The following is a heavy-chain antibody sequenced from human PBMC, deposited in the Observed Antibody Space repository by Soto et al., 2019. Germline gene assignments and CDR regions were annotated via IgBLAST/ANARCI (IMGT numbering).Heavy chain of an antibody. J-gene: IGHJ5*02. D-gene: IGHD3-10*02. Sequence: GSLRLSCAASGFTFSSYAMSWVRQAPGQGLDWVSAISGSGGSTYYADSVKGRFTISRDNSKNTLYLQMNSLRAEDTAVYYCAKVDVLCFAPWGQGTLVTVSS. CDR1: GFTFSSYA. CDR2: ISGSGGST. V-gene: IGHV3-23*01. CDR3: AKVDVLCFAP.